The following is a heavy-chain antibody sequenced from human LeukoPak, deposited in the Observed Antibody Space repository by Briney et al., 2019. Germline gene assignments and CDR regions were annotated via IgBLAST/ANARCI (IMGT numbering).Heavy chain of an antibody. CDR1: GFTLDDYA. D-gene: IGHD3-3*01. V-gene: IGHV3-9*01. Sequence: GGSLRLSCAASGFTLDDYAMHWVRQAPGKGLEWVSGISWNSGSIGYADSVKGRFTISRDNAKNSLYLQMNSLRAEDTALYYCAKAGYDFWSGKPLDYWGQGTLVTVSS. J-gene: IGHJ4*02. CDR3: AKAGYDFWSGKPLDY. CDR2: ISWNSGSI.